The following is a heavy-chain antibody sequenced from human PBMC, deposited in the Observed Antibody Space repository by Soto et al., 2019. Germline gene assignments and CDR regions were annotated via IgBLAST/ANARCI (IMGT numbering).Heavy chain of an antibody. CDR3: ARGSRLVPAAIVGYFFDF. V-gene: IGHV4-59*13. D-gene: IGHD2-2*01. CDR1: GGSISGYY. J-gene: IGHJ4*02. CDR2: IYYTGST. Sequence: KPSETLSLTCSVSGGSISGYYWSWLRQSPGKGLEWIGYIYYTGSTNYNPSLKSRVTMSVDTSKNHFSLGLSSVTAADTAMYYCARGSRLVPAAIVGYFFDFWGQGTLVTVSS.